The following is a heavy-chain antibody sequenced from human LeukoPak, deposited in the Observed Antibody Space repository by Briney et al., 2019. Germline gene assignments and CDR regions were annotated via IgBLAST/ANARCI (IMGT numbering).Heavy chain of an antibody. Sequence: PGGSLRLSCAASGFTFSSYSMNWVRQAPGKGLEWVSSISSSSSYIYYADSVKGRFTISRDNAKNSLYLQMNSLRAEDTAVYYCARDLGLIAVAGTSDYWGQRTLVTVSS. CDR3: ARDLGLIAVAGTSDY. D-gene: IGHD6-19*01. CDR2: ISSSSSYI. CDR1: GFTFSSYS. V-gene: IGHV3-21*01. J-gene: IGHJ4*02.